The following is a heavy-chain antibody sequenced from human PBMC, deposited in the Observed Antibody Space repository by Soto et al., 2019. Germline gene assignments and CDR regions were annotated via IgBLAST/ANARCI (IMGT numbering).Heavy chain of an antibody. J-gene: IGHJ3*02. CDR1: GGSISSGGYY. Sequence: LCGGSISSGGYYWSWIRQHPGKGLEWIGYIYYSGSTYYNPSLKSRVTISVDTSKNQFSLKLSSVTAADTAVYYCAREEVAAAEDAFDIWGQGTMVTVSS. CDR2: IYYSGST. CDR3: AREEVAAAEDAFDI. V-gene: IGHV4-31*02. D-gene: IGHD6-13*01.